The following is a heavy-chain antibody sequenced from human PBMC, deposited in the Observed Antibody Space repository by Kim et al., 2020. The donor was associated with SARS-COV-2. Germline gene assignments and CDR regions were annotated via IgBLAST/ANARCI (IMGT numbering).Heavy chain of an antibody. CDR1: GYTFTSYY. CDR2: INPSGGST. D-gene: IGHD3-16*02. Sequence: ASVKVSCKASGYTFTSYYMHWVRQAPGQGLEWMGIINPSGGSTSYAQKFQGRVTMTRDTSTSTVYMELSSLRSEDTAVYYCARDPRGELSLSVRSHFDYWGQGTLVTVSS. V-gene: IGHV1-46*01. J-gene: IGHJ4*02. CDR3: ARDPRGELSLSVRSHFDY.